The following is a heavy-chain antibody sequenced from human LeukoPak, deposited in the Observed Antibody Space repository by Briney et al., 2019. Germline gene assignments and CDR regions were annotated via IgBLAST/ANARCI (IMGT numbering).Heavy chain of an antibody. CDR1: GYTLTELS. CDR2: INPNSGGT. V-gene: IGHV1-2*02. Sequence: ASVKVSCKVSGYTLTELSMHWVRQAPGQGLEWMGWINPNSGGTNYAQKFQGRVTMTRDTSISTAYMELSRLRSDDTAVYYCARDPAGPDDAFDIWGQGTMVTVSS. D-gene: IGHD6-13*01. J-gene: IGHJ3*02. CDR3: ARDPAGPDDAFDI.